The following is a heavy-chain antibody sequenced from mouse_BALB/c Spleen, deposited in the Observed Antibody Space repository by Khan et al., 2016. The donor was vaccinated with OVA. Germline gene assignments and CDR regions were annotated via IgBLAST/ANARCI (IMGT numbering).Heavy chain of an antibody. J-gene: IGHJ3*01. D-gene: IGHD1-1*02. CDR3: AKNYASWFAY. CDR2: IYPGSGST. V-gene: IGHV1-77*01. Sequence: QIQLVQSGPELVKPGASVKMSCKASGYIFTDYVINWVKQRTGQGLEWIGEIYPGSGSTYYTEKFKGKATLTADKSSNTAYMQLSNLTSEDSAVYFCAKNYASWFAYWGQGTLVTVSA. CDR1: GYIFTDYV.